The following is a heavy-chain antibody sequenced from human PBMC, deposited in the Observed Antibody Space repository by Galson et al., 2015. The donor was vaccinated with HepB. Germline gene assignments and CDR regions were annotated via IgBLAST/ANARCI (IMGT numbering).Heavy chain of an antibody. CDR3: ARVLVELAGKWELPPYYFDY. V-gene: IGHV3-7*01. CDR1: GFTFSRYW. J-gene: IGHJ4*02. Sequence: SLRLSCAASGFTFSRYWMNWVRQAPGKGLEWVANIKHDGSEKYYVDSVKGRFTISRDNAKNSLYLQVNSLRAEDTAVYYCARVLVELAGKWELPPYYFDYWGQGTLVTVSS. D-gene: IGHD1-26*01. CDR2: IKHDGSEK.